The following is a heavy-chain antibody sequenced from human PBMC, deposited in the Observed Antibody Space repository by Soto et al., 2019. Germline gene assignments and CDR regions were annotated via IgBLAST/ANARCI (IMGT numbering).Heavy chain of an antibody. Sequence: GGSLRLSCAASGFTFSSYSMNWVRQAPGKGLEWVSSISSSSSYIYYADSVKGRFTISRDNAKNSLYLQMNSLRAEDTAVYYCATVGYDLTILSVLHSGMDVWGQGTTVTVSS. CDR2: ISSSSSYI. D-gene: IGHD5-12*01. CDR3: ATVGYDLTILSVLHSGMDV. V-gene: IGHV3-21*01. CDR1: GFTFSSYS. J-gene: IGHJ6*02.